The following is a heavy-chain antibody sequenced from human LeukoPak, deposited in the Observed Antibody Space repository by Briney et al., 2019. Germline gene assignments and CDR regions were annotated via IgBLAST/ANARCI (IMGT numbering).Heavy chain of an antibody. CDR2: ISWDCGST. V-gene: IGHV3-43D*04. J-gene: IGHJ6*04. D-gene: IGHD5-18*01. CDR1: GFHFEDYV. CDR3: AKGDNSYGSHHYYGMDV. Sequence: PGGALEISCGAPGFHFEDYVMEGGRAGPGEGVEGGSFISWDCGSTYYADSVKGRFTSSRDNNKNSLYLQMNSLRAEDTALYYCAKGDNSYGSHHYYGMDVWGKGTTVTVSS.